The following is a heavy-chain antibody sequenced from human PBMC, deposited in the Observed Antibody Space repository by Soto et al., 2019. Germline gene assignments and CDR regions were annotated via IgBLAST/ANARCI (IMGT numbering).Heavy chain of an antibody. V-gene: IGHV4-59*08. J-gene: IGHJ5*02. CDR3: ARHRMKMATISGWFDP. D-gene: IGHD5-12*01. CDR1: GGSISSYY. CDR2: IYYSGST. Sequence: SETLSLTYTVSGGSISSYYWSWIRQPPGKGLEWIGYIYYSGSTNYNPSLKSRVTISVDTSKNQFSLKLSSVTAADTAVYYCARHRMKMATISGWFDPWGQGTLVTVSS.